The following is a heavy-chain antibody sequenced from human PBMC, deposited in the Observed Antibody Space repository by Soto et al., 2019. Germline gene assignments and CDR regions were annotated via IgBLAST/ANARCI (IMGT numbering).Heavy chain of an antibody. CDR3: ARIHYSDSSGYLDAFAI. CDR1: GYTFTSYG. Sequence: ASVKVSCKASGYTFTSYGISWVRQAPVQGLEWMGWISAYNGNTNYAQKLQGRVTMTTDKSTSTAYMELRSLRSDDTPVYYCARIHYSDSSGYLDAFAIWGQGTMVTVSS. D-gene: IGHD3-22*01. J-gene: IGHJ3*02. CDR2: ISAYNGNT. V-gene: IGHV1-18*04.